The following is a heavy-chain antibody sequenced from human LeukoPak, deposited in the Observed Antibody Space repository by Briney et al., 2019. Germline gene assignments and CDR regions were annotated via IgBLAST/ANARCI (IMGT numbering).Heavy chain of an antibody. J-gene: IGHJ5*02. V-gene: IGHV4-39*01. D-gene: IGHD3-10*02. CDR3: ARPYLRGTVINNWFDP. CDR2: IYYSGST. CDR1: GVSISGSYYY. Sequence: SETLSLTCAVSGVSISGSYYYWGWIRQPPGKGLEWIGSIYYSGSTYYNPSLKSRVTISVDTSKNQFSLKLSSVTAADTAVYYCARPYLRGTVINNWFDPWGQGTLDAVSS.